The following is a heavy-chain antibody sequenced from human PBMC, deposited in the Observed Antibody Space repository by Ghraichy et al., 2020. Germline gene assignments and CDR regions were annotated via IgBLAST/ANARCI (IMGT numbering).Heavy chain of an antibody. Sequence: GESLNISCAASGFTFSSYAMSWVRQAPGKGLEWVSAISGSGGSTYYADSVKGRFTISRDNSKNTLYLQMNSLRAEDTAVYYCAKDCGPQAYRECLPWFDPWGQGTLVTVSS. CDR2: ISGSGGST. CDR3: AKDCGPQAYRECLPWFDP. CDR1: GFTFSSYA. D-gene: IGHD5/OR15-5a*01. J-gene: IGHJ5*02. V-gene: IGHV3-23*01.